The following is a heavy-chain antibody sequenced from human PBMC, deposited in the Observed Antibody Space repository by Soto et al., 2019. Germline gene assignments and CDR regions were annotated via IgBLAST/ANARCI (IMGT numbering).Heavy chain of an antibody. Sequence: AETLSLTCTVSSCSVSNNNNYWGWIRQSPGKGLEWIGSGDYRGRNYSKSSVGSRVTISVDTSKNQFSLNKNPVTASDTAVYFCVSQRTSGLTPAYFDYWGPGALVTVSS. CDR1: SCSVSNNNNY. CDR3: VSQRTSGLTPAYFDY. D-gene: IGHD4-17*01. J-gene: IGHJ4*02. CDR2: GDYRGRN. V-gene: IGHV4-39*01.